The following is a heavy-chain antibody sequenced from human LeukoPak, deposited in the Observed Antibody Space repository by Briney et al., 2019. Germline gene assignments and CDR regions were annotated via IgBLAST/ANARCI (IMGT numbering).Heavy chain of an antibody. CDR2: DYCGGNT. CDR1: GFSFTTDSYC. J-gene: IGHJ4*02. Sequence: PSETLSLTCTVSGFSFTTDSYCWGWIRQPPGKGLEWIGYDYCGGNTNYDPSLKRRVTISVDTSKNQFSLTLTSVTAADTAVYFCARDHFGSLDSWGQGILATVSS. CDR3: ARDHFGSLDS. V-gene: IGHV4-61*01. D-gene: IGHD3-10*01.